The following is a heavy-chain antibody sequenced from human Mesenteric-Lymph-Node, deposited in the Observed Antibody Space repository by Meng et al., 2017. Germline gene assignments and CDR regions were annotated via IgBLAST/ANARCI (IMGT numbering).Heavy chain of an antibody. CDR1: GFVFGRYW. D-gene: IGHD6-19*01. Sequence: EVPRVELGGGLVQPGGSPRLSWAASGFVFGRYWMGCVRQVPGKGLGWVAKIKPDGGEEYYLDTVRSRFTISRDNAKNSLYLQMNSLRAEDTAVYYCTKDGSGWSAYWGQGTLVTVSS. CDR2: IKPDGGEE. V-gene: IGHV3-7*01. J-gene: IGHJ4*02. CDR3: TKDGSGWSAY.